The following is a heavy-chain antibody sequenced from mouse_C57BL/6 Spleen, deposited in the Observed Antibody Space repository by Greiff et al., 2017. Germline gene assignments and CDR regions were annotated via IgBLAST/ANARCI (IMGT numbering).Heavy chain of an antibody. CDR3: ARDQRGFDY. CDR2: INHDGSST. J-gene: IGHJ2*01. Sequence: EVMLVESEGGLVQPGSSMKLSCTASGFTFSDYYMAWVRQVPEKGLEWVGNINHDGSSTYYLDSLKSRFIISRDNAKNILYLQLSSLKSEDTATYYCARDQRGFDYWGQGTTLTVSS. CDR1: GFTFSDYY. V-gene: IGHV5-16*01.